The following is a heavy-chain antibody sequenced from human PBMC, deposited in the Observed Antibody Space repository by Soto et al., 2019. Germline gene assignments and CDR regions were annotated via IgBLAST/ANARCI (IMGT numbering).Heavy chain of an antibody. CDR2: ISYDAKHK. J-gene: IGHJ4*02. Sequence: QPGGSLRLSCAASGFTFSTYGMHWVRQAPGKGLEWVAVISYDAKHKYYADSLKGRFTISRDNSKNTLYLQMNSLRAEDTAVYYCAKGAVQDLWSGYYTLFDYWGQGTLVTVSS. CDR1: GFTFSTYG. CDR3: AKGAVQDLWSGYYTLFDY. V-gene: IGHV3-30*18. D-gene: IGHD3-3*01.